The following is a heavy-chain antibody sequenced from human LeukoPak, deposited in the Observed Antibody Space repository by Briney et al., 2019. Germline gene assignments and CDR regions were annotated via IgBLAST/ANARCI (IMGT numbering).Heavy chain of an antibody. J-gene: IGHJ4*02. V-gene: IGHV1-69*06. CDR3: ARAVPEGYSSGRYGGAFDY. CDR1: GGTFSSYA. D-gene: IGHD6-19*01. Sequence: PGSSVKVSGKASGGTFSSYAISWVRQAPGQGLEWMGGIIPIFGTANYAQKFQGRVTITADKSTSTAYMELSSLRSEDTAVYYCARAVPEGYSSGRYGGAFDYWGQGTLVTVSS. CDR2: IIPIFGTA.